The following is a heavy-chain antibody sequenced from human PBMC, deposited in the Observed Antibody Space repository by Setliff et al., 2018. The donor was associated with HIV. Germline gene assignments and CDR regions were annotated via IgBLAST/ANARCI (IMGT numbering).Heavy chain of an antibody. CDR2: IYYSGST. D-gene: IGHD6-6*01. J-gene: IGHJ6*03. CDR1: GGSISSSSYY. Sequence: SETLSLTCTVSGGSISSSSYYWGWIRQPPGKGLEWIGYIYYSGSTYYNPSLKSRVTISVETSKNQFSLKLSSVTAADTAVYYCARDTLKLEYSSSKYYYYMDVWGKGTTVTVSS. CDR3: ARDTLKLEYSSSKYYYYMDV. V-gene: IGHV4-39*07.